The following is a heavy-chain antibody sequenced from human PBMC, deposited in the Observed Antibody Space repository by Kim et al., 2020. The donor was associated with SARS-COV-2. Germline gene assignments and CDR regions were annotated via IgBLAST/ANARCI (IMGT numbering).Heavy chain of an antibody. V-gene: IGHV3-74*01. Sequence: GGSLRLSCAASGFTFSNSWMHWVRQVPGKGLVWVSRIKSNGTTIDYADSVKGRFTISRDNAKSTLYLQMNSLKAEDTAVYYCSRAIYGSSGQASWGQGILVTVSS. D-gene: IGHD6-13*01. CDR3: SRAIYGSSGQAS. J-gene: IGHJ5*02. CDR1: GFTFSNSW. CDR2: IKSNGTTI.